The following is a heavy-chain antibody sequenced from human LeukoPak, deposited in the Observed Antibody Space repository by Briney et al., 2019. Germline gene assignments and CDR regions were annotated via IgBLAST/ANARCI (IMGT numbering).Heavy chain of an antibody. V-gene: IGHV3-48*01. CDR2: ISSSSSTI. J-gene: IGHJ4*02. CDR3: ARVFIGDYGDYQFDY. D-gene: IGHD4-17*01. CDR1: GFTFSSYS. Sequence: PGGSLRLSCAASGFTFSSYSMNWVRQAPGKGLEWVSYISSSSSTIYHADSVKGRFTISRDNAKNSLYLQMNSLRAEDTAVYYCARVFIGDYGDYQFDYWGQGTLVTASS.